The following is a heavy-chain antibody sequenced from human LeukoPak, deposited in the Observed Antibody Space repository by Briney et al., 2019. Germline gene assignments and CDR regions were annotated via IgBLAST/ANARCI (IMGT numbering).Heavy chain of an antibody. D-gene: IGHD3-22*01. J-gene: IGHJ5*02. CDR3: AKWAGSSGYGHWFDP. CDR2: ISGSGGST. V-gene: IGHV3-23*01. Sequence: GGTLRLSCAASGFTFSSYGMSWVRQAPGKGLEWVSAISGSGGSTYYADSVEGRFTISRDNSKNTLYLQMNSLRAEDTAVYYCAKWAGSSGYGHWFDPWGQGTLVTVSS. CDR1: GFTFSSYG.